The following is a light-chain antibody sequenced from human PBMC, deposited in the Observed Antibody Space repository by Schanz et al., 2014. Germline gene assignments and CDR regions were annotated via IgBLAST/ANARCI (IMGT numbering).Light chain of an antibody. CDR2: GAS. V-gene: IGKV3-20*01. J-gene: IGKJ1*01. Sequence: EIVLTQSPATLSLSPGERATLSCQQKPGQAPRLLIYGASSRATGISDRFSGSGSGTDFTLTISRLEPEDFAVYYCQHSETFGQGTKVEIK. CDR3: QHSET.